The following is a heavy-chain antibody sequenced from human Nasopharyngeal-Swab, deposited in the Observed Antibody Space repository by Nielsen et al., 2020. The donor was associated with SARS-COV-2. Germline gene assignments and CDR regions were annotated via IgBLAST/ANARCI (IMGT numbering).Heavy chain of an antibody. J-gene: IGHJ4*02. CDR2: ISYDGSTK. Sequence: GGSLRLSCAASGFTFTSYDIHWVRHAPGKGLEWVAVISYDGSTKYYADSVKGRFTVSRDNSKNTLYLQMNSLRAEDTAVYYWARGIIAAAEDWGQGTLVTVSS. D-gene: IGHD6-13*01. CDR3: ARGIIAAAED. V-gene: IGHV3-30-3*01. CDR1: GFTFTSYD.